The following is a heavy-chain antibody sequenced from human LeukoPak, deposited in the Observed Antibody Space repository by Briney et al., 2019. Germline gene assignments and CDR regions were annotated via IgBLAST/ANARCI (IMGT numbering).Heavy chain of an antibody. V-gene: IGHV1-69*01. CDR2: IIPIFGTA. Sequence: SVKVSCKASGGTFSSYAISWVRQAPGQGLEWMGGIIPIFGTANYAQKFQGRVTITADESSTTAYMELSSLRSEDTAVYYCAREIVGATFAYWGQGTLVTVSS. CDR1: GGTFSSYA. J-gene: IGHJ4*02. D-gene: IGHD1-26*01. CDR3: AREIVGATFAY.